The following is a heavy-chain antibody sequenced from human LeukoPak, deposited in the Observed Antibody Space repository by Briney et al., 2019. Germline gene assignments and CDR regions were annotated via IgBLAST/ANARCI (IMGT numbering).Heavy chain of an antibody. CDR1: GYTFTGYH. Sequence: PGGSLRLSCGDSGYTFTGYHMNWVRQAPGKGLEWVSTIDVSATDTYYPDSVKGRFTISRDNAKNSLYLQMNSLRDEDTAVYYCARDYLDYGDWWYFDYWGQGTLVTVSS. J-gene: IGHJ4*02. CDR2: IDVSATDT. D-gene: IGHD4-17*01. CDR3: ARDYLDYGDWWYFDY. V-gene: IGHV3-21*01.